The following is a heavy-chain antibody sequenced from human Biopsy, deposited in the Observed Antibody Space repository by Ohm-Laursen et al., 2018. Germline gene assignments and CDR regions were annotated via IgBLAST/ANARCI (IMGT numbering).Heavy chain of an antibody. CDR2: INHRGST. CDR3: ARAGTAINGNSLGFDP. Sequence: SDTLSLTCAVYVGSFSGYYWTWIRQPPGKGLEWIGEINHRGSTNYNPSLKSRVSISVDTSKNQFSLKLNSVTAADTAVYYCARAGTAINGNSLGFDPWGQGTLVTVSS. D-gene: IGHD1-20*01. J-gene: IGHJ5*02. V-gene: IGHV4-34*01. CDR1: VGSFSGYY.